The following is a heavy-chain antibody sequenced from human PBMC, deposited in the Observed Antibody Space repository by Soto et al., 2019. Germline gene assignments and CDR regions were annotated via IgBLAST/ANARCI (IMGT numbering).Heavy chain of an antibody. D-gene: IGHD6-19*01. CDR2: IKQDGSEK. Sequence: GGSLRLSCAASGFTFSSYWMSWVRQAPGKGLEWVANIKQDGSEKYYVDSVKGRFTISRDNAKNSLYLQMNSLRAEDTAVYYCARALGAVVQLIPLGWFDPWGQGTLVTVSS. CDR1: GFTFSSYW. J-gene: IGHJ5*02. CDR3: ARALGAVVQLIPLGWFDP. V-gene: IGHV3-7*01.